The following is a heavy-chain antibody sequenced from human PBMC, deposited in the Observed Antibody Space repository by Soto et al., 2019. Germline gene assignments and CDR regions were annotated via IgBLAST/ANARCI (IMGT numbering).Heavy chain of an antibody. CDR2: VSARGGDT. CDR3: AKDLITMVRVFDI. Sequence: PGGSLRLSCAASGFTFSSCGMNWVRQAPGKGLEWVAGVSARGGDTSYADSVKGRFTIPRDNSKDTLYLQMNSLRAEDTAVYYCAKDLITMVRVFDIWGQGTMVTVSS. V-gene: IGHV3-23*01. J-gene: IGHJ3*02. D-gene: IGHD3-10*01. CDR1: GFTFSSCG.